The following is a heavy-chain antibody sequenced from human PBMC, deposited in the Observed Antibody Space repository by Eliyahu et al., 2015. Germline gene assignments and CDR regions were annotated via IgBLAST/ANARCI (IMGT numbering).Heavy chain of an antibody. D-gene: IGHD4-11*01. V-gene: IGHV3-48*03. CDR3: ARGASNYRYFDY. CDR1: GFPFSSYE. Sequence: EVQLVESGGGLVQPGGSLXLSCAASGFPFSSYEMNWVRQAPGKGLEWVSYISSSGSTIYYADSVKGRFTISRDNAKNSLYLQMNSLRAEDTAVYYCARGASNYRYFDYWGQGTLVTVSS. CDR2: ISSSGSTI. J-gene: IGHJ4*02.